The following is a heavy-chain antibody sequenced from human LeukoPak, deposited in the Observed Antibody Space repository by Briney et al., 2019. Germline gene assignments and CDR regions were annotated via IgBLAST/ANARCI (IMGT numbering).Heavy chain of an antibody. Sequence: GGSLRLSCAASGFTFSSYAMSWVRQAPGKRLEWVSSIGTDTHYADSVKGRFTVSRDNSKNTLYLQLNSLRAEDSAVYYCAKDAIPGNSIWDYFAKWGQGTLVTVSS. D-gene: IGHD7-27*01. CDR2: IGTDT. CDR3: AKDAIPGNSIWDYFAK. CDR1: GFTFSSYA. J-gene: IGHJ4*02. V-gene: IGHV3-23*01.